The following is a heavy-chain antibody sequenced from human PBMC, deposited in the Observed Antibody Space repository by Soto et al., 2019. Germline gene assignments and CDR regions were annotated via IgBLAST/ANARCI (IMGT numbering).Heavy chain of an antibody. V-gene: IGHV1-18*01. CDR3: ARVRPSDYDFWSGMGY. CDR1: GSTFTSYV. D-gene: IGHD3-3*01. Sequence: QVQLVQSGAEVKKPGASGKVSCRASGSTFTSYVITWVRQAPGQGLEGMGGISAYNGNTNYAQKLKGRVTMTTDTSTSTAYMELRSLRSDDTAVYYCARVRPSDYDFWSGMGYWGQGTLVTVSS. CDR2: ISAYNGNT. J-gene: IGHJ4*02.